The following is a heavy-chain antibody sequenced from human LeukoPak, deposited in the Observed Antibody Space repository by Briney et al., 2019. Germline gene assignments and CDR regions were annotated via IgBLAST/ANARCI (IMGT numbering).Heavy chain of an antibody. Sequence: SVKVSCKASGGTFSSYAISWVRQAPGQGLEWMGRIIPILGIANYAQKFQGRVTITADKSTSTAYMELSSLRSEDTAVYYCARDAVVNPPTAYYYGMDVWGQGTTVTVSS. J-gene: IGHJ6*02. CDR2: IIPILGIA. D-gene: IGHD4-23*01. CDR3: ARDAVVNPPTAYYYGMDV. CDR1: GGTFSSYA. V-gene: IGHV1-69*04.